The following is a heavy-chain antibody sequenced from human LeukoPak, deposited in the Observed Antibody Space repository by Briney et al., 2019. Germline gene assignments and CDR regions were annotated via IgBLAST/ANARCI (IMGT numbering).Heavy chain of an antibody. CDR1: GGSVSGSH. CDR2: IYFTGST. CDR3: ARVTAAGGGFDH. Sequence: SETLSLTCTVSGGSVSGSHWSWIRPPPGQGLECIGHIYFTGSTTYHPSLKSRVTISVDTSQNQFSLSLTSVTSADTAVYYCARVTAAGGGFDHWGQGTLVTVSS. V-gene: IGHV4-59*02. J-gene: IGHJ4*02. D-gene: IGHD2-15*01.